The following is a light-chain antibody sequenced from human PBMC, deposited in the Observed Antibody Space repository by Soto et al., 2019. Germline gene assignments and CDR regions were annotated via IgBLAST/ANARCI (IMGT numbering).Light chain of an antibody. CDR3: QHYGNSPIA. V-gene: IGKV3-20*01. CDR2: GAS. CDR1: QSVSSSH. J-gene: IGKJ5*01. Sequence: ENVLTQSPGTLALSPGERATLSCRASQSVSSSHLAWYQQKPGQAPRLLMYGASSRATGIPDRFSGGGSGTDFTLTINRLEPEDFAVYYCQHYGNSPIAFGQGTRLEIK.